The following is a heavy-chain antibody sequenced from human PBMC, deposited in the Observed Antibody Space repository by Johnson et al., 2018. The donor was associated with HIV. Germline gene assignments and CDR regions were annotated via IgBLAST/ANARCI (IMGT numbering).Heavy chain of an antibody. CDR2: IGGSGAGT. V-gene: IGHV3-NL1*01. D-gene: IGHD6-19*01. J-gene: IGHJ3*02. Sequence: QVQLVESGGGVVQPGRSLRLSCAASGFTFSRYAMHWVRQVPGKGLEWVSTIGGSGAGTFYADSVRGRFTVSRDNSKNTLYLQMNSLRAEDTAVYYCARTTYSSPGAFDIWGQGTMVTVSS. CDR1: GFTFSRYA. CDR3: ARTTYSSPGAFDI.